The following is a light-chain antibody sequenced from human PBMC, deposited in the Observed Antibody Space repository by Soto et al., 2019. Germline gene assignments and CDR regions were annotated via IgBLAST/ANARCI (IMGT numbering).Light chain of an antibody. V-gene: IGKV1-5*03. J-gene: IGKJ1*01. CDR1: QSISSW. CDR2: KAS. CDR3: QQRSNWPGT. Sequence: IQMTQSPSTLSASVGDRVPITCRASQSISSWLAWYQQKPGKAPKVLIYKASTLESGVPSRFTGSGSGTEFTLTISSLQSEDFAVYYCQQRSNWPGTFGQGTKVDIK.